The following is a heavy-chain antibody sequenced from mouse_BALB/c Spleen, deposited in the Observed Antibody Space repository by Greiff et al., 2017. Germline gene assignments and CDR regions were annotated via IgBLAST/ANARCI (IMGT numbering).Heavy chain of an antibody. D-gene: IGHD1-1*01. V-gene: IGHV5-17*02. J-gene: IGHJ4*01. CDR2: ISSGSSTI. CDR1: GFTFSSFG. CDR3: ASASYYGGSYHTFMDY. Sequence: EVHLVESGGGLVQPGGSRKLSCAASGFTFSSFGMHWVRQAPEKGLEWVAYISSGSSTIYYADTVKGRFTISRDNPKNTLFLQMTSLRSEDTAMYSCASASYYGGSYHTFMDYWGQGTSVTVSS.